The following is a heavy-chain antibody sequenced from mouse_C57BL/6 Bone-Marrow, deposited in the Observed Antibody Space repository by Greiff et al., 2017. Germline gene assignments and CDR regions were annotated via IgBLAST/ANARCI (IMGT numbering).Heavy chain of an antibody. CDR2: FYPGSGSI. V-gene: IGHV1-62-2*01. CDR1: AYPFTEYT. J-gene: IGHJ4*01. CDR3: ARHEHGSSDYYAMDY. D-gene: IGHD1-1*01. Sequence: VQLQQSGAELVKPGASVKLSCKASAYPFTEYTIPWVKQRSGQGLDGIGWFYPGSGSIKYNEKFKDKATLTADKSSSTVYMELSRLTSEDSAVYFCARHEHGSSDYYAMDYWGQGTSVTVSS.